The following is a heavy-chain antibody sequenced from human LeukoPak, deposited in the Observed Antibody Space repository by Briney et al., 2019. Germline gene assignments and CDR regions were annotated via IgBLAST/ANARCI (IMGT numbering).Heavy chain of an antibody. V-gene: IGHV1-46*01. Sequence: ASVKVSCKASGYTFTRYHMHWVRQAPGQGLEWMGIINPSGGSTRYAQKFQGRLTMTRDTSTSTVYMELSSLRSEDTAVHYCAKSVYTIIAVTEGATNWFDPWGEGTLVTVSS. D-gene: IGHD6-19*01. CDR3: AKSVYTIIAVTEGATNWFDP. CDR1: GYTFTRYH. J-gene: IGHJ5*02. CDR2: INPSGGST.